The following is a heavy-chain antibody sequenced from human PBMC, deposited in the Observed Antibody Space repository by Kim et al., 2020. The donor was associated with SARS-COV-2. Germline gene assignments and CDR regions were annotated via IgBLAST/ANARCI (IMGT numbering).Heavy chain of an antibody. CDR2: ISGYDGDT. D-gene: IGHD2-21*02. Sequence: ASVKVSCKASGYVFTVYGISWVRQAPGQGLEWMGWISGYDGDTRYAQKFQGRVTMTTDTSTSTAYMELRSLRSDDTAVYYCAREFYGGNSDFDYWGHGTLVTVSS. CDR1: GYVFTVYG. V-gene: IGHV1-18*01. J-gene: IGHJ4*01. CDR3: AREFYGGNSDFDY.